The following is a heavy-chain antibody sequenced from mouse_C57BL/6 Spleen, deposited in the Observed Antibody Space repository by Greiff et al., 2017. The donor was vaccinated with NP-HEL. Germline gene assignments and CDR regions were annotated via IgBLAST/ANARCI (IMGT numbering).Heavy chain of an antibody. CDR1: GYTFTSYW. D-gene: IGHD2-1*01. CDR2: IDPSDSYT. CDR3: ARGGNPYYYAMDY. V-gene: IGHV1-59*01. J-gene: IGHJ4*01. Sequence: QVQLKQPGAELVRPGTSVKLSCKASGYTFTSYWMHWVKQRPGQGLEWIGVIDPSDSYTNYNQKFKGKATLAVDTSSSTAYMQLSSLTSEDSAVYYCARGGNPYYYAMDYWGQGTSVTVSS.